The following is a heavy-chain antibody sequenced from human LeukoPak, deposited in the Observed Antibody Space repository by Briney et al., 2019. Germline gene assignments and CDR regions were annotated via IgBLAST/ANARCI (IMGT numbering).Heavy chain of an antibody. CDR1: GGFISSSSYY. J-gene: IGHJ3*02. Sequence: PSETLSLACTISGGFISSSSYYWGWIRQPPGKGLEWIGSIYYSGSTYYNPSLKSRVTISVDTSKNQFSLKLSSVTAADTAVYYCARLPPKVGWKENAFDIWGQGTMVTVSS. V-gene: IGHV4-39*01. D-gene: IGHD6-19*01. CDR2: IYYSGST. CDR3: ARLPPKVGWKENAFDI.